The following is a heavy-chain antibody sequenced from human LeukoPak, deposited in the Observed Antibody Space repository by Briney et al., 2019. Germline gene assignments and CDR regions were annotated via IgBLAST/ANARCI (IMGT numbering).Heavy chain of an antibody. CDR1: GFTFSSYA. V-gene: IGHV3-23*01. Sequence: GGSLRLSCAASGFTFSSYAMSWVRQAPGKGLEWVSAISGSGGSTYYADSVKGRFTISRDNSKNTQYLQMNSLRAEDTAVYYCAKDGKGAYWLGWGQGTLVTVSS. D-gene: IGHD6-19*01. CDR3: AKDGKGAYWLG. J-gene: IGHJ4*02. CDR2: ISGSGGST.